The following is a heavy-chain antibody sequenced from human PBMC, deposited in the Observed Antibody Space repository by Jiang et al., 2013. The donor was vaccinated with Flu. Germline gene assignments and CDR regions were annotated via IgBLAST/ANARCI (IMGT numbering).Heavy chain of an antibody. D-gene: IGHD2-15*01. J-gene: IGHJ4*02. CDR3: ARDYSDYFDY. CDR2: ISYDGSNK. V-gene: IGHV3-30-3*01. CDR1: GFTSVAML. Sequence: RLSCAASGFTSVAMLCTGSARLQGTGLEWVALISYDGSNKYYADSVKGRFTISRDNSKNTLYLQMNSLRAEDTALYYCARDYSDYFDYWGQGTLVTVSS.